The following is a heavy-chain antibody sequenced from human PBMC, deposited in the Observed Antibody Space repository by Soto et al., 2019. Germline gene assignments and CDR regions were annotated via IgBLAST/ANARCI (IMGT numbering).Heavy chain of an antibody. D-gene: IGHD3-3*01. CDR3: ARDKGGYDFWSGWPVFDY. Sequence: PGGSLRLSCAASGFTFSSYWMSWVRQAPGKGLEWVANIKQDGSEKYYVGSVKGRFTISRDNAKNSLYLQMNSLRAEDTAVYYCARDKGGYDFWSGWPVFDYWGQGTLVTVSS. V-gene: IGHV3-7*03. CDR1: GFTFSSYW. CDR2: IKQDGSEK. J-gene: IGHJ4*02.